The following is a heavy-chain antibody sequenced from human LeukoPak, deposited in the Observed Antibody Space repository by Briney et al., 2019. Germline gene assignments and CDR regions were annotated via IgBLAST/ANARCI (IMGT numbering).Heavy chain of an antibody. J-gene: IGHJ6*02. Sequence: ASVKVSCKASGFTFTSSAMQWVRQARGQRLEWIGWIVVGSGNTNYAQKFQERVTITRDMSTSIAYMELSSLRSEDTAVYYCAASLAPGYGMDVWGQGTTVTVSS. D-gene: IGHD3-10*01. CDR3: AASLAPGYGMDV. CDR2: IVVGSGNT. CDR1: GFTFTSSA. V-gene: IGHV1-58*02.